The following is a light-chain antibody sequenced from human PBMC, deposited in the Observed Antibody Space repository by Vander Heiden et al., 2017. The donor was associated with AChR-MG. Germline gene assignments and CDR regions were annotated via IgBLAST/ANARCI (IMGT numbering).Light chain of an antibody. CDR3: CSYAGSSTSVV. Sequence: QSALTQPASVSRSPGPSVTISCTGTSTDVGSYNLVSWYQQHPGKAPKLMIYDGSKRPSGVSNRFSGSKSGNTASLTISGLQAEDEADYYCCSYAGSSTSVVFGGGTKLTVL. V-gene: IGLV2-23*01. J-gene: IGLJ2*01. CDR2: DGS. CDR1: STDVGSYNL.